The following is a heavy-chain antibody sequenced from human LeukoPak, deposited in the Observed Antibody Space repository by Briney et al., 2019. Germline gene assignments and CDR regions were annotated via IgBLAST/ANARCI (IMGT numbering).Heavy chain of an antibody. J-gene: IGHJ4*02. CDR2: IYTDGPAT. Sequence: GGSLRPSGAPSGFTFTTHWMLWVRQAPGKGLKSGSRIYTDGPATTYGASVKGRFTVSRDNADNTMFLQMNSVRDEDTAVYYCATKQWLAPPPDSWGQGTPVTVSS. D-gene: IGHD6-19*01. CDR3: ATKQWLAPPPDS. CDR1: GFTFTTHW. V-gene: IGHV3-74*01.